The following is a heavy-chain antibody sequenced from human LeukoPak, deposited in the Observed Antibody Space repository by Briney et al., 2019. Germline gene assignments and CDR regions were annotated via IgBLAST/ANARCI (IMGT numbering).Heavy chain of an antibody. V-gene: IGHV1-18*01. CDR2: ISAYNGNT. CDR1: GGTFSSYA. CDR3: ARDGIAAAGRWFDP. J-gene: IGHJ5*02. Sequence: GASVKVSCKASGGTFSSYAISWVRQAPGQGLEWMGWISAYNGNTNYAQKLQGRVTMTTDTSTSTAYMELRSLRSDDTAVYYCARDGIAAAGRWFDPWGQGTLVTVSS. D-gene: IGHD6-13*01.